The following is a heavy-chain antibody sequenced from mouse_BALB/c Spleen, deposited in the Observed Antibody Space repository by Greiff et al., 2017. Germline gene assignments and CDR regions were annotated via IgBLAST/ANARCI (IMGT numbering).Heavy chain of an antibody. CDR3: AWYGYARFAY. CDR1: GFNIKDTY. CDR2: IDPANGNT. J-gene: IGHJ3*01. V-gene: IGHV14-3*02. Sequence: VHVKQSGAELVKPGASVKLSCTASGFNIKDTYMHWVKQRPEQGLEWIGRIDPANGNTKYDPKFQGKATITADTSSNTAYLQLSSLTSEDTAVYYCAWYGYARFAYWGQGTLVTVSA. D-gene: IGHD2-2*01.